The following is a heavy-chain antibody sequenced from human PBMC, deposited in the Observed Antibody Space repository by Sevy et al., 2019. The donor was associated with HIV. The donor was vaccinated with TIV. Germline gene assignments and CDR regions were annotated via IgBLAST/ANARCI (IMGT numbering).Heavy chain of an antibody. D-gene: IGHD3-22*01. Sequence: GGSLRLSCAASGFTFSDYYMSWIRQAPGKGLEWVSYISSSGSTIYYADSVKGRFTISRDNAKNPLSLQMNSLRAEDTAVYYCASGYYDSSGYLDAFDIWGQGTMVTVSS. CDR3: ASGYYDSSGYLDAFDI. J-gene: IGHJ3*02. CDR1: GFTFSDYY. V-gene: IGHV3-11*01. CDR2: ISSSGSTI.